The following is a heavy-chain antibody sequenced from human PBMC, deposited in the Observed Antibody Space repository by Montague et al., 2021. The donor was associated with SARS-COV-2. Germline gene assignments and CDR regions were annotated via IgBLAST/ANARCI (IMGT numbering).Heavy chain of an antibody. CDR2: IYHTGST. V-gene: IGHV4-31*03. Sequence: TLSLTCTVSGGSITSGGYYWTWIRQHPGKGLEWIGYIYHTGSTYYXPSLQSRLRTSVDTSKNEFSLTLTSVTAADTAIYYCARDRGWGSRGAGHIDLWGRGTLVTVSS. J-gene: IGHJ2*01. CDR1: GGSITSGGYY. CDR3: ARDRGWGSRGAGHIDL. D-gene: IGHD2-21*01.